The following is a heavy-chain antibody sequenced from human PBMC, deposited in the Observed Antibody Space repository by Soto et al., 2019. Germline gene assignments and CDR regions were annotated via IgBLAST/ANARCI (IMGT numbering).Heavy chain of an antibody. Sequence: QVQLVQSGAEVKKPGSSVKVSCKASGGTFSSYAISWVRQAPGQGLEWMGGIIPIFGTANYEQKFQGRVTITADESTSTAYMELSSLRSEDTAVYYCARVGGDDYGDYSDYWGQGTLVTVSS. J-gene: IGHJ4*02. CDR2: IIPIFGTA. CDR3: ARVGGDDYGDYSDY. V-gene: IGHV1-69*01. CDR1: GGTFSSYA. D-gene: IGHD4-17*01.